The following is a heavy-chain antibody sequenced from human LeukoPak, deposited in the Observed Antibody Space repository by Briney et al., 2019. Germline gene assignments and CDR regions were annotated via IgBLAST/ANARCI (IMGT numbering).Heavy chain of an antibody. Sequence: AASVKVSCKASGYTFSSYAINWVRQAPGQGLEWMGWINTNTGKPTYAQGFTGRFVFSLDTSVSSTAYLLISTLKTEDTAMYYCARGSKQGVSYTDGPMVRGVINLDYWGQGILVTVSS. CDR2: INTNTGKP. D-gene: IGHD3-10*01. V-gene: IGHV7-4-1*02. J-gene: IGHJ4*02. CDR1: GYTFSSYA. CDR3: ARGSKQGVSYTDGPMVRGVINLDY.